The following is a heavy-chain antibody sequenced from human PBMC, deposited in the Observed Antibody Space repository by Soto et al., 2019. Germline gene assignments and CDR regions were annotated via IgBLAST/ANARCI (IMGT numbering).Heavy chain of an antibody. CDR2: ISYDGRNK. J-gene: IGHJ4*02. Sequence: QVQLVESGGGVVQPGRSLRLSCAASGFTFSSYAMHWVRQAPGKGLEWVAVISYDGRNKYYADSVKGRFTISRDNSKNTLYLQMNSLRAEDTAVYYCARGAGDPAYWGQGTLVTVSS. V-gene: IGHV3-30-3*01. CDR1: GFTFSSYA. D-gene: IGHD3-16*01. CDR3: ARGAGDPAY.